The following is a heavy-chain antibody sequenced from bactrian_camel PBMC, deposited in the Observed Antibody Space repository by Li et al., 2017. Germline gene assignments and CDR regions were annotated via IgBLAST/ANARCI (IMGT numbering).Heavy chain of an antibody. V-gene: IGHV3S55*01. D-gene: IGHD3*01. CDR1: GYAFGALGNYC. CDR2: IGRFESP. J-gene: IGHJ4*01. CDR3: ALRGGDCSTSPSAFVY. Sequence: HVQLVESGGGSVQAGGSLRLSCSASGYAFGALGNYCLGWFRQAPGKEREGVASIGRFESPMYADSVKGRFTISRDNVQNTLYTMSLHMNSLKPEDTGVYYCALRGGDCSTSPSAFVYWGQGTQVTVS.